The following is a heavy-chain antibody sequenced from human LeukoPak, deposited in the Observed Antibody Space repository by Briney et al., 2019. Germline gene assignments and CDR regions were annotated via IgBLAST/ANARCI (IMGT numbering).Heavy chain of an antibody. V-gene: IGHV3-15*01. CDR1: GFTFSDAW. D-gene: IGHD2-2*02. J-gene: IGHJ4*02. Sequence: PGGSLRLSCVASGFTFSDAWMTWVRQAPGKGLEWVGRIKSKSDGGTSDYPAPVKGRFSVSRDDSKNTVYLQMDSLKTEDTAVYYCMRDCRLWSNIYTGGQWGQGTLVTVSS. CDR3: MRDCRLWSNIYTGGQ. CDR2: IKSKSDGGTS.